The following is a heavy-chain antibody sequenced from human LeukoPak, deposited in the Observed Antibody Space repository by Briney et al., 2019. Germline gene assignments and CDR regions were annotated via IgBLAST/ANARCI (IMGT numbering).Heavy chain of an antibody. D-gene: IGHD6-19*01. V-gene: IGHV1-18*01. CDR1: GYTFSSYG. Sequence: ASVKVSCKASGYTFSSYGINWVRQAPGEGLEWMGWISAYNGNPNYAQKLQGKFTMTTDTSTSTAYMEVRSVRSDDTAGYYCAIRAAVAGWGFDYWGQGTLVTVSS. J-gene: IGHJ4*02. CDR2: ISAYNGNP. CDR3: AIRAAVAGWGFDY.